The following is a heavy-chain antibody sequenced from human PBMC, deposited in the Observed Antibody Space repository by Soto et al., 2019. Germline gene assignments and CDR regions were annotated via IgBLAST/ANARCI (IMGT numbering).Heavy chain of an antibody. J-gene: IGHJ3*02. CDR2: MNPNSGNT. V-gene: IGHV1-8*01. D-gene: IGHD3-3*01. CDR3: ARTMVFGVARSEDAFDI. CDR1: GYTFTSYD. Sequence: QVQLVQSGAEVNKPGASVKVSCKASGYTFTSYDINWVRQATGQGLEWMGWMNPNSGNTGYAQKFQGRVTMTRNTSISTDYMELSSLRSEDTAVYYCARTMVFGVARSEDAFDIWGQGTMVTVSS.